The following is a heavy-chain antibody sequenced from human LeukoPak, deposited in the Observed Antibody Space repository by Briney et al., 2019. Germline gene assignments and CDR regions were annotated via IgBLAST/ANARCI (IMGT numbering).Heavy chain of an antibody. CDR2: INPNSGGR. CDR3: ARGQRGYSYGYRGN. CDR1: GYTFTGYY. Sequence: GASVKVSCKASGYTFTGYYMHWVRQAPGQGLEWMGRINPNSGGRNYAQKFQGRVTMTRDTSISTAYMELSRLRSDDTAVYYCARGQRGYSYGYRGNWGQGTLVTVSS. J-gene: IGHJ4*02. V-gene: IGHV1-2*06. D-gene: IGHD5-18*01.